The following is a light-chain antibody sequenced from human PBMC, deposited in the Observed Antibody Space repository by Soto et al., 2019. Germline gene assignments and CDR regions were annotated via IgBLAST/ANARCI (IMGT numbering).Light chain of an antibody. CDR1: QSVNNF. V-gene: IGKV3-11*01. Sequence: ETLLTQSPATLSFSPLERATLSCSASQSVNNFLALYQQKPGQAPRLLIYDASYRAAGISTRFSGSGSGTDFTLTISSVEPEDFAVYYCQQRGNWPATFGPGTKVDIK. CDR3: QQRGNWPAT. J-gene: IGKJ3*01. CDR2: DAS.